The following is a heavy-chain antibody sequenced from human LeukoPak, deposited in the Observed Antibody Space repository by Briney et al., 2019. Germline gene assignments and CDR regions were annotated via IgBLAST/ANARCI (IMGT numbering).Heavy chain of an antibody. CDR2: ISGKGGVI. CDR1: GFTFSSYE. Sequence: PGGSLRLSCAASGFTFSSYEMNWVRQAPGKGREWLSYISGKGGVIQYADSVKGRFPISRDNAKNLLYMQMDSLRVKDTAIYYCARDPRTVRIWGQGTLVTVSS. V-gene: IGHV3-48*03. D-gene: IGHD1-1*01. J-gene: IGHJ4*02. CDR3: ARDPRTVRI.